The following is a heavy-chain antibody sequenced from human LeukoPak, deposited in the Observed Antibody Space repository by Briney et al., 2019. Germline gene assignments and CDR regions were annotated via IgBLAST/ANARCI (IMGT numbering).Heavy chain of an antibody. D-gene: IGHD5-18*01. Sequence: SETLSLTCTVSGDSSSSGDYFWNWIRQPPGKGLEWIGYIYYSGSTYYNPSLKSRVSISVDTSKNQFSLKLGSVTAAGTAVYYCASQTWIHLWLLAYWGQGTLVTVSS. V-gene: IGHV4-30-4*08. J-gene: IGHJ4*02. CDR1: GDSSSSGDYF. CDR3: ASQTWIHLWLLAY. CDR2: IYYSGST.